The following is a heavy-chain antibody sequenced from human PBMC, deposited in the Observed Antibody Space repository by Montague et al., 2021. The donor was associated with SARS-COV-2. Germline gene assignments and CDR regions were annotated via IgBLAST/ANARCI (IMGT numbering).Heavy chain of an antibody. J-gene: IGHJ3*02. V-gene: IGHV4-4*02. Sequence: SVTLSLTCAVSGGSISSSNWWSWVRQPPGKGLEWIGEIYHSGSTNYNPSLKSRVTISVDKSKNQFSLKLSSVTAADTAVYYCARGYRRITIFGVVIYDAFDIWGQGTMVTVSS. CDR3: ARGYRRITIFGVVIYDAFDI. CDR2: IYHSGST. D-gene: IGHD3-3*01. CDR1: GGSISSSNW.